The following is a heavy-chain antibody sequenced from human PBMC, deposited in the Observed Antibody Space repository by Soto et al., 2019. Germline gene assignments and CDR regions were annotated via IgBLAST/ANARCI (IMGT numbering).Heavy chain of an antibody. J-gene: IGHJ3*02. CDR2: VYYSGST. V-gene: IGHV4-39*01. CDR3: ARHGLTVTAYAFDI. D-gene: IGHD1-7*01. Sequence: QLQLQESGPGLVKPSETLSLTCTVSGGSISSSGYYWGWIRQPPGKGLEWVGSVYYSGSTYFNPPLKSRVTISIDTSKNQFSLKLSSVTAADTAVYYCARHGLTVTAYAFDIWGQGTMVTVSS. CDR1: GGSISSSGYY.